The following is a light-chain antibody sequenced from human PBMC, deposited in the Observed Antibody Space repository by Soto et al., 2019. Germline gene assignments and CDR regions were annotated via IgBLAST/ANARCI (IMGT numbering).Light chain of an antibody. CDR3: QRYNNWPLT. J-gene: IGKJ4*01. CDR2: DSS. V-gene: IGKV3-15*01. Sequence: EIVLTQSPSCHSVAPWERGTLSGRASQGIGSTLAWYQQKPGQTPRLLIYDSSTRAIGIPTRFSGSRSGTEFTLTINSLQSEDFAVYYFQRYNNWPLTFGGGTKVDIK. CDR1: QGIGST.